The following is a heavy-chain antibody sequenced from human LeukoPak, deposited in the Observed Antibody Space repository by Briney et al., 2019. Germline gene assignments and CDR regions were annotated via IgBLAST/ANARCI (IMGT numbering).Heavy chain of an antibody. CDR3: ARWTYDFWSGPDI. Sequence: GGSLKLSCAASGFTFSGSAMHWVRQAPGKGLEWVAVIWYDGSNKYYADSVKDRFTISRDNSKNTLYLQMNSLRAEDTAVYYCARWTYDFWSGPDIWGQGTMVTVSS. CDR1: GFTFSGSA. J-gene: IGHJ3*02. D-gene: IGHD3-3*01. CDR2: IWYDGSNK. V-gene: IGHV3-33*08.